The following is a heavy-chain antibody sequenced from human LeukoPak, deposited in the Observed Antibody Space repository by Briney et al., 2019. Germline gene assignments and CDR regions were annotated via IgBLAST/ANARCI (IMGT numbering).Heavy chain of an antibody. CDR3: TTGEMYY. CDR1: TFTFSDHW. D-gene: IGHD7-27*01. J-gene: IGHJ4*02. CDR2: IKQDGSEK. V-gene: IGHV3-7*01. Sequence: GGSLRLSCAASTFTFSDHWMIWVRQAPGKGLEWVAIIKQDGSEKYYVDSVKGRFIISRDNAKNSLYLQLNSLRAEDTAIYYCTTGEMYYWGQGTLVTVSS.